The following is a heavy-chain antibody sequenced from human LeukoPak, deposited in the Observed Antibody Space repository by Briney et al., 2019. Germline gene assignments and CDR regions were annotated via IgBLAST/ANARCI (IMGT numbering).Heavy chain of an antibody. CDR2: INPNSGGT. CDR3: ARDLPDSGILTAQDI. CDR1: GYSFTSYY. D-gene: IGHD3-9*01. J-gene: IGHJ3*02. Sequence: GASVKVSCKASGYSFTSYYMHWVRQAPGQGLEWMGCINPNSGGTNYAQKFQGRVTMTRDTSISTAYMELSRLRSDDTAVYYCARDLPDSGILTAQDIWGQGTMVIVSS. V-gene: IGHV1-2*02.